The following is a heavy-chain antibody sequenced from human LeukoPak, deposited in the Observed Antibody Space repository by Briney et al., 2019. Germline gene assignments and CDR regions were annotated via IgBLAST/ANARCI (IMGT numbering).Heavy chain of an antibody. Sequence: GGSLRLSCAASGFTFSSYAMSWVRQAPGKGLERVSAISGSGGSTYYADSVKGRFTISRDNSKNTLYLQMNSLRAEDTAVYYCAKGVYCSSTSCYPVSAFRSWGQGTLVTVSS. CDR3: AKGVYCSSTSCYPVSAFRS. V-gene: IGHV3-23*01. CDR1: GFTFSSYA. CDR2: ISGSGGST. D-gene: IGHD2-2*01. J-gene: IGHJ4*02.